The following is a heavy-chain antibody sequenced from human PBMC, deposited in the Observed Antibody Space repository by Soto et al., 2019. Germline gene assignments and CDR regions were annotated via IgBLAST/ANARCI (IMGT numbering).Heavy chain of an antibody. CDR1: GFTFSSYA. CDR3: AKNYYFDN. J-gene: IGHJ4*02. V-gene: IGHV3-23*01. Sequence: EVHLSESGGGLVQTGGSLRLSCVASGFTFSSYAMSWVRQAPGKGLEWVSSINVRGGSTNYAASVKGRFTISRDDSEGMVFLQMDSLRADDTAVYYCAKNYYFDNWGQGTLIIVSS. CDR2: INVRGGST.